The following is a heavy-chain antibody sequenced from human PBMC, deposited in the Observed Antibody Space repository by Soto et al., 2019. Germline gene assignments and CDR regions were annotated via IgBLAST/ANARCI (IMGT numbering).Heavy chain of an antibody. D-gene: IGHD2-8*02. V-gene: IGHV4-30-2*01. CDR3: ARGSYWAAFDY. Sequence: TSETLSLTCTVSGGSISSGGYSWSWIRQPPGKGLEWIGYIYHSGSTYYNPSLKSRVTISVDRSKNQFSLKLSSVTAADTAVYYCARGSYWAAFDYWGQGTLVTVSS. CDR2: IYHSGST. CDR1: GGSISSGGYS. J-gene: IGHJ4*02.